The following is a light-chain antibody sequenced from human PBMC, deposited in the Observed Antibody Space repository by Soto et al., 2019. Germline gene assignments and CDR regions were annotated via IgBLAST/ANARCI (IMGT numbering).Light chain of an antibody. CDR2: DAS. J-gene: IGKJ1*01. Sequence: EIGLTQSPATLSLSPGERATLSCRASQSVGSHLAWYQQKPGQAPRLLIYDASNRATGVPARFSGSGSGTDFTLNISSLEPEDFAVYYCQQRSNWPPTWTFGQGTRVEIK. CDR3: QQRSNWPPTWT. V-gene: IGKV3-11*01. CDR1: QSVGSH.